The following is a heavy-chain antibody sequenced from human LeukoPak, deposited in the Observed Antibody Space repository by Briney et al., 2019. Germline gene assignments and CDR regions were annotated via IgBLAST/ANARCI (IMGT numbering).Heavy chain of an antibody. Sequence: SETLSLTCAVYGGSFSGYYWSWIRQPPGKGLEWIGEINHSGSTNYNPSLKSRVTISVDTSKNQFSLKLSSVTAADTAVHYCAPRRVGDDAFDIWGQGTMVTVSS. J-gene: IGHJ3*02. CDR3: APRRVGDDAFDI. D-gene: IGHD1-26*01. CDR1: GGSFSGYY. V-gene: IGHV4-34*01. CDR2: INHSGST.